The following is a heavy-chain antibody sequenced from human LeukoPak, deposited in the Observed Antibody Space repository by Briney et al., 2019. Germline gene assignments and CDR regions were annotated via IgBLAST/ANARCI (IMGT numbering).Heavy chain of an antibody. CDR3: ARAESSSCLDY. Sequence: GGSLRLSCAASGFTFSNFGFHWVRQAPGKGLEWEAVIWYDGSKKYYVDSVKGRFTISRDNSKSTLYLQMNSLRAEDTAVYYCARAESSSCLDYWSQGTLVTVSS. J-gene: IGHJ4*02. CDR2: IWYDGSKK. CDR1: GFTFSNFG. D-gene: IGHD6-13*01. V-gene: IGHV3-33*01.